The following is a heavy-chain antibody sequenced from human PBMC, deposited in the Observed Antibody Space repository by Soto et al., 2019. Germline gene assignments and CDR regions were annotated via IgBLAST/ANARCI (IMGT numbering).Heavy chain of an antibody. CDR2: ITPSGGST. CDR1: GYTFTSYY. CDR3: ARDDSSGLVY. D-gene: IGHD3-22*01. J-gene: IGHJ4*02. Sequence: ASVKVSCKASGYTFTSYYMHWVRQAPGAVRGRMGIITPSGGSTSYAQKFHGSVTMTRDTSTSTVYMELSSLRSEDTAVYFRARDDSSGLVYWSQGMLVTDS. V-gene: IGHV1-46*01.